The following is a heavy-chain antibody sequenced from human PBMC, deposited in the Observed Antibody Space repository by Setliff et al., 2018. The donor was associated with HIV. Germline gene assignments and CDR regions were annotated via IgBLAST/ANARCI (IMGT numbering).Heavy chain of an antibody. D-gene: IGHD5-12*01. Sequence: SETLSLTCIPSGGSISTSNYYWGWIRQPPGKGLEWIGSIYYSGSTYYTPSLKSRVTISVDTSKNQFSLKLSSVTAADTAVYYCARHFGWLPREIDYWGQGTLVTVSS. CDR2: IYYSGST. CDR3: ARHFGWLPREIDY. J-gene: IGHJ4*02. CDR1: GGSISTSNYY. V-gene: IGHV4-39*01.